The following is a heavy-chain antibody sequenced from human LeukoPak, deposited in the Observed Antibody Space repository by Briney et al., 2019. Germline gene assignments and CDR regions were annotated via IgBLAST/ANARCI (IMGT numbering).Heavy chain of an antibody. J-gene: IGHJ6*03. CDR3: VRGRTDYYYYMGV. V-gene: IGHV4-34*01. CDR1: GEPFSGYY. CDR2: INESGKT. Sequence: PSETLSLTCGVSGEPFSGYYWTWIRQPPGKGFEWIGDINESGKTNYNPSLKSRLTISVDPSKNQFSLKLTSMTAADTAVYFCVRGRTDYYYYMGVWGKGTTVTVSS.